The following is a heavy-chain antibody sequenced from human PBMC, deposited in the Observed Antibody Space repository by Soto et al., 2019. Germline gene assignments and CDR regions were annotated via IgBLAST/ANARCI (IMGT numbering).Heavy chain of an antibody. CDR3: ARVASNYFASGSYLPYYMDV. CDR2: ISGSGGKT. D-gene: IGHD3-10*01. CDR1: GSTFSSYA. J-gene: IGHJ6*03. Sequence: GGSLRLSCAASGVAASGSTFSSYAVTWVRQAPGEGLEWVSAISGSGGKTYYADSVKGRFTISRDNSKNTLYLQMNSLRAEDTAVYYCARVASNYFASGSYLPYYMDVWGKGTTVTVSS. V-gene: IGHV3-23*01.